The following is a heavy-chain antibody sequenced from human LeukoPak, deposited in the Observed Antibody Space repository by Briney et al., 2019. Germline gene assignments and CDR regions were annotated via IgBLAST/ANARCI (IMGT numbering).Heavy chain of an antibody. J-gene: IGHJ4*02. CDR1: GLTFSRHW. V-gene: IGHV3-7*01. Sequence: GGSLTLSCAASGLTFSRHWMGWVRQAPGKGLEWVANIKQDGSQYYVDSVKGRFTISRDNANNLLYLQMNSLRGEDTAVYYCTRDRSRAEDDWGQGTLVTVSS. D-gene: IGHD1-14*01. CDR3: TRDRSRAEDD. CDR2: IKQDGSQ.